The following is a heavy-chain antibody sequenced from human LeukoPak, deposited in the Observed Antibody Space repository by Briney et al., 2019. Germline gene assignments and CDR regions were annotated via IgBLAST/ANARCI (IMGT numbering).Heavy chain of an antibody. CDR3: ARALLWFGDLLGMDV. D-gene: IGHD3-10*01. CDR1: GGTFSSYA. J-gene: IGHJ6*02. CDR2: IIPIFGTA. V-gene: IGHV1-69*13. Sequence: SVKVSCKASGGTFSSYAISWVRQAPGQGLEWMGGIIPIFGTANYAQKFQGRVTITADESTSTAYMELNSLRAEDTAVYYCARALLWFGDLLGMDVWGQGTTVTVSS.